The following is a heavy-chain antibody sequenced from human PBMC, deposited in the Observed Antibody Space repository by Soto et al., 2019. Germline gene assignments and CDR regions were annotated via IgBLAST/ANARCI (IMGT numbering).Heavy chain of an antibody. CDR1: GFTFSSYA. CDR2: ISGSGGST. Sequence: EVQLLESGGGLVQPGGSLRLSCAASGFTFSSYAMSWVRQAPGKGLEWVSAISGSGGSTYYADPVKGRFTISRDNSKNTLYLQMNSLRAEDTAVYYCARLGTSYYYYGMDVWGQGTTVTVSS. CDR3: ARLGTSYYYYGMDV. D-gene: IGHD1-1*01. J-gene: IGHJ6*02. V-gene: IGHV3-23*01.